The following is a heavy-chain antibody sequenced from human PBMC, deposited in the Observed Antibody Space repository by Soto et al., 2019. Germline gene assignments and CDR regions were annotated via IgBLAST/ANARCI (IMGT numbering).Heavy chain of an antibody. V-gene: IGHV2-5*02. CDR1: GFSLTTSGVG. CDR3: AHRGYMYGNWDHGYFDY. J-gene: IGHJ4*02. D-gene: IGHD5-18*01. Sequence: QITLKESGPPRVKPTQTLALTCTFSGFSLTTSGVGVAWIRKTPGRALEWLAVIYWDDDKRYSPSLMSRLTITKDASKKQVDLTMATRDPVDTGTYFCAHRGYMYGNWDHGYFDYWGQGTLVTVSS. CDR2: IYWDDDK.